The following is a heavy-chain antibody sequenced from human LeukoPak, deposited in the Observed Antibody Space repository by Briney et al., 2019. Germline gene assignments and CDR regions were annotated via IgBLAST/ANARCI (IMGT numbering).Heavy chain of an antibody. CDR3: ARGAPGYSSSSTYYYYMDV. V-gene: IGHV1-69*13. CDR1: GGTFSSYA. J-gene: IGHJ6*03. D-gene: IGHD6-6*01. Sequence: GASVKVSCKASGGTFSSYATSWVRQAPGQGLEWMGGIIPIFGTANYAQKFQGRVTITADESTSTAYMELSSLRSEDTAVYYCARGAPGYSSSSTYYYYMDVWGKGTTVTVSS. CDR2: IIPIFGTA.